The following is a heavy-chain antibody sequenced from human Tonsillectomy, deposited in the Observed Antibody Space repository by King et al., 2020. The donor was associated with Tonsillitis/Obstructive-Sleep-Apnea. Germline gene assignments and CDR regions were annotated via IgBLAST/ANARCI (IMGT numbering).Heavy chain of an antibody. Sequence: VTLKESGPALVKPTQTLTLTCTFSGFSLSTSGMCVSWIRQPPGQALEWLARIDWDDDKYYSTSLKTRLTISKDTSENQVVLTMTNMDPVDTATYYCARNVLYCSGWGCYPSWFFDLWGRGTLVTVSS. CDR3: ARNVLYCSGWGCYPSWFFDL. V-gene: IGHV2-70*11. CDR1: GFSLSTSGMC. D-gene: IGHD2-15*01. J-gene: IGHJ2*01. CDR2: IDWDDDK.